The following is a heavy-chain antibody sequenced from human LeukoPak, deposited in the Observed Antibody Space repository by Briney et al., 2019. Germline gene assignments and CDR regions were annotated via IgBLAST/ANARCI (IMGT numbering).Heavy chain of an antibody. Sequence: GGSLRLSCAASGFTVSSNYMSWVRQAPGKGLEWVSVIYSGGTANHADSVKGRFTVSRDNSKNTLYLQMNSLRAEDTAVYFCARGSSRAFDYWGQGTLVTVSS. CDR1: GFTVSSNY. V-gene: IGHV3-53*01. J-gene: IGHJ4*02. CDR3: ARGSSRAFDY. CDR2: IYSGGTA. D-gene: IGHD2-2*01.